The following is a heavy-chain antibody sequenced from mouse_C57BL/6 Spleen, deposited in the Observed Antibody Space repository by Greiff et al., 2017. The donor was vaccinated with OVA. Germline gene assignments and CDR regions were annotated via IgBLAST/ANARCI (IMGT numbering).Heavy chain of an antibody. CDR3: TYYDYDWVAY. CDR1: GFTFSNYW. CDR2: IRLKSDNYAT. V-gene: IGHV6-3*01. Sequence: EVKLMESGGGLVQPGGSMKLSCVASGFTFSNYWMNWVRQSPEKGLEWVAQIRLKSDNYATHYAESVKGRFTISRDDSKSSVYLQMNNLRAEDTGIYYCTYYDYDWVAYWGQGTLVTVSA. D-gene: IGHD2-4*01. J-gene: IGHJ3*01.